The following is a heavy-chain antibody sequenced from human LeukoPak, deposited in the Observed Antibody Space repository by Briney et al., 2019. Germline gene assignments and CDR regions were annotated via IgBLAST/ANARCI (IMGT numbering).Heavy chain of an antibody. CDR2: YDPEEGGM. D-gene: IGHD1-20*01. CDR1: VSTLSESY. J-gene: IGHJ4*02. Sequence: GASVKVSCKVSVSTLSESYIHWLRQAPARGLEWVGGYDPEEGGMIYTQRFQDRVTLTEDTSTATACMEVTRLRSDDTAVYYCVGDRGITITKDFDYWGEGTLVTVSS. V-gene: IGHV1-24*01. CDR3: VGDRGITITKDFDY.